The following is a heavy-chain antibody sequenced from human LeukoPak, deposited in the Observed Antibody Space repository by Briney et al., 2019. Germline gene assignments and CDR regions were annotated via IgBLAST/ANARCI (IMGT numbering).Heavy chain of an antibody. D-gene: IGHD2-15*01. Sequence: GGSLRLSRAATGFTFSNYAMTWVRQAPGKGLEWVSSISGGGDNTYYAESVKGRFTISRDNSKSTLYLQMNSLRAEDTAVYYCTNCATSGGWCYFDYWGQGTLLTVSS. CDR3: TNCATSGGWCYFDY. CDR2: ISGGGDNT. J-gene: IGHJ4*02. V-gene: IGHV3-23*01. CDR1: GFTFSNYA.